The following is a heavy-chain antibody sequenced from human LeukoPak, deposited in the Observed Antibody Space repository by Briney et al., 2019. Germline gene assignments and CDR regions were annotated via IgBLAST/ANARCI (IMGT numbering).Heavy chain of an antibody. CDR2: TYYRSKWYN. Sequence: SQTLSLTCAISGDSVSSNSAAWNWIRQSPSRGLEWLGRTYYRSKWYNDYAVSVKSRITINTDTSKNQFSLQLNSVTPEDTAVYYCARGSNGGVTMVRGVIRRLFVYWGQGTLVTVSS. CDR3: ARGSNGGVTMVRGVIRRLFVY. J-gene: IGHJ4*02. D-gene: IGHD3-10*01. V-gene: IGHV6-1*01. CDR1: GDSVSSNSAA.